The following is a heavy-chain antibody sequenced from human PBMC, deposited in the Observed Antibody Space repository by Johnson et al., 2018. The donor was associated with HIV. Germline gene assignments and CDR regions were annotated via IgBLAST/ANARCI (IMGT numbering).Heavy chain of an antibody. Sequence: QLVESGGGLVQPGGSLRLSCAASGFTFSSYDMHWVRQATGKGLEWVSAIGTAGDTYYPGSVKVRFTISRENAKNSLYLQMNSLRAGDTAVYYCARMMYSRGAFDIWGQGTMVTVSS. CDR2: IGTAGDT. CDR1: GFTFSSYD. V-gene: IGHV3-13*01. D-gene: IGHD6-13*01. J-gene: IGHJ3*02. CDR3: ARMMYSRGAFDI.